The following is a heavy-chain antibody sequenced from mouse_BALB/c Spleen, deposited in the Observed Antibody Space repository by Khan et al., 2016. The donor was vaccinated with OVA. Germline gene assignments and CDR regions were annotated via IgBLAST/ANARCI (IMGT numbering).Heavy chain of an antibody. CDR2: ISSGSSSI. J-gene: IGHJ2*01. Sequence: EVKLMESGGGLVQPGGSRKLSCAASGFTFSRFGMHWVRQAPEKGLEWVAYISSGSSSIYYAETVKGRFTISRDNPKNTLFLQMTSLRSEDTAMYYCAIDSNFDYWGQGTTLTVSS. V-gene: IGHV5-17*02. CDR3: AIDSNFDY. CDR1: GFTFSRFG.